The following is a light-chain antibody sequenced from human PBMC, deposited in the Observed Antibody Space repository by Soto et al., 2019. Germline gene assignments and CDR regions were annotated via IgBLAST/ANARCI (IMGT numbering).Light chain of an antibody. Sequence: IALTQSPGTLSLSPGERATLSCRASQRVSSNYVAWYQHKPGQAPRLLIHGASNRATGIPDRFSGHGSGTDFTLTISRLEPEDFATYYCHHYDRSPIFTFGPGTKVDI. J-gene: IGKJ3*01. CDR3: HHYDRSPIFT. CDR2: GAS. V-gene: IGKV3-20*01. CDR1: QRVSSNY.